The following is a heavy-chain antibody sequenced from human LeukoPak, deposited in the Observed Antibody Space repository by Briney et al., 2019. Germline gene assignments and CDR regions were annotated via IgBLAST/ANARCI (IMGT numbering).Heavy chain of an antibody. D-gene: IGHD3-10*01. CDR2: ISGTGGST. CDR1: GFTFSSYA. CDR3: AKDYYYYGSGSYYDWFDP. J-gene: IGHJ5*02. V-gene: IGHV3-23*01. Sequence: GGSLRLSCAASGFTFSSYAMSWVRQAPGKGLEWVSAISGTGGSTYYADSVKGRFTISRDNSKNTLYLQMNSLRAEDTVVYYCAKDYYYYGSGSYYDWFDPWGQGTLVTVSS.